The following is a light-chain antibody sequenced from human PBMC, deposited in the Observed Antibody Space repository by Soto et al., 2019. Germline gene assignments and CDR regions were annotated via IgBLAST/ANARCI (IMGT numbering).Light chain of an antibody. J-gene: IGLJ3*02. Sequence: QSALTQPASVSGSPGQSITISCTGTSSDVGAYNYVSWYQQHPGKAPKLMISDVRNRPSGVSNRFSGSKSGNTASLTISGLQAEDEADYYCISYTTSSTCVFGGGTKLTVL. CDR2: DVR. CDR1: SSDVGAYNY. CDR3: ISYTTSSTCV. V-gene: IGLV2-14*03.